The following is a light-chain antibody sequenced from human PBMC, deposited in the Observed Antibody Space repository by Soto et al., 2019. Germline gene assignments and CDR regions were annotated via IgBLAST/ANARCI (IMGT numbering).Light chain of an antibody. V-gene: IGKV3-20*01. J-gene: IGKJ1*01. CDR3: QQYNSYSRT. CDR2: GVS. CDR1: QIVYGRQ. Sequence: EIVLTQSPGTLPLSPGERAALSCSASQIVYGRQLAWYQHKPGQAPRLLMYGVSSRATGIPDRFTGSGSGADFTLTISRLEPDDFATYYCQQYNSYSRTFGQGTKVDIK.